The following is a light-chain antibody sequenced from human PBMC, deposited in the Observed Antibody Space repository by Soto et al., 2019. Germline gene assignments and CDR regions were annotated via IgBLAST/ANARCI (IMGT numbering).Light chain of an antibody. CDR2: WAS. CDR1: QSLLYSSNNKNY. V-gene: IGKV4-1*01. J-gene: IGKJ5*01. CDR3: QQRSNWPPT. Sequence: DIVMTQSPASLTVSLGERATINCKTSQSLLYSSNNKNYLAWYQQKPGQPPKVLLYWASTRESGVPDRFSGSGSATDFTLTISSLEPEDFAVYYCQQRSNWPPTFGQGTRLEIK.